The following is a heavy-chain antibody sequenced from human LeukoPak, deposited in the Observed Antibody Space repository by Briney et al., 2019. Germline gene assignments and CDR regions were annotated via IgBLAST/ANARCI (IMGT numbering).Heavy chain of an antibody. D-gene: IGHD4-23*01. J-gene: IGHJ6*02. CDR1: GFTFSSYG. V-gene: IGHV3-33*01. CDR3: ARAQTTVVTHYYYGMDV. Sequence: GRSLRLSCAASGFTFSSYGMHWVRQAPGKGLEWVAVIWYDGSNKYYADSVKGRFTIFRDNSKNTLYLQMNSLRAEDTAVYYCARAQTTVVTHYYYGMDVWGQGTTVTVSS. CDR2: IWYDGSNK.